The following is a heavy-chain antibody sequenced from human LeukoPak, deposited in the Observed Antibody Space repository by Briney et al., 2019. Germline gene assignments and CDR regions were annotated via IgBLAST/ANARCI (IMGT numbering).Heavy chain of an antibody. V-gene: IGHV7-4-1*02. J-gene: IGHJ4*02. D-gene: IGHD3-22*01. CDR1: GYTFTGYY. CDR3: ARESPYYYDTSDYSGKADS. Sequence: ASVKVSCKASGYTFTGYYMHWVRQAPGQGLEWMGWINTNTGNPTYAQGFTGRLVFSLDTSVSTAYLQISSLKAEDTAVYYCARESPYYYDTSDYSGKADSWGQGTLVTVSS. CDR2: INTNTGNP.